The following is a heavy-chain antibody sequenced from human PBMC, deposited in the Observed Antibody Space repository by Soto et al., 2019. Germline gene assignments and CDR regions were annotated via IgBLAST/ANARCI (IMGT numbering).Heavy chain of an antibody. J-gene: IGHJ6*03. D-gene: IGHD6-25*01. CDR1: GYTFTNYD. CDR2: ISAYNGNT. Sequence: QVQLVQSGAEVKKPGASVKVSCKASGYTFTNYDVSWVRQAPGHGLERMGWISAYNGNTNYAQKLQGRVPMTTDTSTSTAYMELRSLRSDDTAVYYCSTLQRPRSYYYMDVWGKGSTVTVSS. V-gene: IGHV1-18*01. CDR3: STLQRPRSYYYMDV.